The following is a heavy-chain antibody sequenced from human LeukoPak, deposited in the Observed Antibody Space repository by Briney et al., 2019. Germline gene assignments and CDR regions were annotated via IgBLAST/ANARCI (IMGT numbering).Heavy chain of an antibody. CDR1: GGSISSYY. Sequence: PSETLSLTCTVSGGSISSYYWSWIRQPPGKGLEWIGYIYYSGGTNYNPSLRSRVTISVDSSKNQFSLKLNSVTAADTAVYYCARDYGGYYDSSGPLGIWGQGTLVTVSS. D-gene: IGHD3-22*01. J-gene: IGHJ4*02. CDR2: IYYSGGT. V-gene: IGHV4-59*01. CDR3: ARDYGGYYDSSGPLGI.